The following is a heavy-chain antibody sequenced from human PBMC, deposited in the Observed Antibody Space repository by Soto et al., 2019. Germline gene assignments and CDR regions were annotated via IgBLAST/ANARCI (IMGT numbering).Heavy chain of an antibody. CDR1: GFTFSSYA. D-gene: IGHD5-12*01. V-gene: IGHV3-23*01. CDR2: ISGSGGST. Sequence: PGGSLRLSCAASGFTFSSYAMSWVRQAPGKGLEWVSAISGSGGSTYYADSVKGRFTISRANSKNTLYLQMNSLRAEDPAVYYYAKKWLQNKDYCVKDVWGQENMGTFAS. J-gene: IGHJ6*02. CDR3: AKKWLQNKDYCVKDV.